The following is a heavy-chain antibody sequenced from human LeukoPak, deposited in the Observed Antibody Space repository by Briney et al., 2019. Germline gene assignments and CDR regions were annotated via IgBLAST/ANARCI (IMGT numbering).Heavy chain of an antibody. CDR2: IYYSGST. Sequence: SETLSLTCTVSGGSISSGSYYWSWIRQPPGKGLEWIGYIYYSGSTNYNPSLKSRVTISVDTSKNQFSLKLSSVTAADTAVYYCARGWALLLSWGQGTLVTVSS. V-gene: IGHV4-61*01. CDR1: GGSISSGSYY. CDR3: ARGWALLLS. J-gene: IGHJ4*02. D-gene: IGHD3-10*01.